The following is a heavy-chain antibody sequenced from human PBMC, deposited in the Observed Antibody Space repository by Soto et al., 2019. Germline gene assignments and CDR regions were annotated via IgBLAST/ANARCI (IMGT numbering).Heavy chain of an antibody. CDR1: GFTFSSYG. D-gene: IGHD1-7*01. J-gene: IGHJ4*02. CDR3: AKDQLTYNWNYAELDY. CDR2: ISYDGSNK. Sequence: QVQLVESGGGVVQPGRSLRLSCAASGFTFSSYGMHWVRQAPGKGLEWVAVISYDGSNKYYADSVKGRFTISRDNSKNTLDLQMNSLRAEDTAVYYCAKDQLTYNWNYAELDYWGQGTLVTVSS. V-gene: IGHV3-30*18.